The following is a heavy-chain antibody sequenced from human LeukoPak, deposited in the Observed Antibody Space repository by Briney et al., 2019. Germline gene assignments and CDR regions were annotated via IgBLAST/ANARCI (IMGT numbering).Heavy chain of an antibody. J-gene: IGHJ6*03. Sequence: SETLSLTCAVYGGSFSNYYWGWIRQPPGKELEWIAYISYSGSTKYNPSLQSRVTISLDTSQNQFSLNLTSLTAADTAVYYCARGRLDYDFWSGSRDYLDVWGKGTTVTVSS. D-gene: IGHD3-3*01. CDR2: ISYSGST. CDR1: GGSFSNYY. CDR3: ARGRLDYDFWSGSRDYLDV. V-gene: IGHV4-59*08.